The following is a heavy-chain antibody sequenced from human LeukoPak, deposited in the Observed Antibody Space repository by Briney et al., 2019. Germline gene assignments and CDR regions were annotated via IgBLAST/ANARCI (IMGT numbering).Heavy chain of an antibody. CDR1: GYTFTSYG. CDR3: ARAGTPAYYYYMDV. Sequence: ASVKVSCKASGYTFTSYGISWVRQAPGQGLEWMGWISVYNGKTNYEQKFQGRVTMTTDTSTSTAYMDLRSLRSDDTAVYYCARAGTPAYYYYMDVWGKGTTVTVSS. V-gene: IGHV1-18*01. D-gene: IGHD1-26*01. CDR2: ISVYNGKT. J-gene: IGHJ6*03.